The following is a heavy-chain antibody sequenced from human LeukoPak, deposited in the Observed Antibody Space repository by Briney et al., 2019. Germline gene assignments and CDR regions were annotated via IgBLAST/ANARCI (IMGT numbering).Heavy chain of an antibody. Sequence: SGPTLVNPTQTLTLTRTFSGFSLSTSGMCVSWIRQPPAKALEWLARIDWDDDKYYSTSLKTRLTISKDTSKNQVVLTMTNMDPVDTATYYCARIRIGDLNFDYWGQGTLVTVSS. D-gene: IGHD2-15*01. V-gene: IGHV2-70*11. CDR3: ARIRIGDLNFDY. CDR2: IDWDDDK. J-gene: IGHJ4*02. CDR1: GFSLSTSGMC.